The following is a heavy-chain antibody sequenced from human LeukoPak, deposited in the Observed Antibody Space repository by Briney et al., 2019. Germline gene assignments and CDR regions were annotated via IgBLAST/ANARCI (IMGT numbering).Heavy chain of an antibody. CDR1: GGSISSYY. J-gene: IGHJ5*02. V-gene: IGHV4-59*01. CDR3: ARYFDWFYWFDP. Sequence: PSETLSLTCTVSGGSISSYYWSWIRQPPGQGLEWIGYIYYSGSTNYNPSLKSRVTISVDTSKNQFSLKLSSVTAADTAVYYCARYFDWFYWFDPWGQGTLVTVSS. D-gene: IGHD3-9*01. CDR2: IYYSGST.